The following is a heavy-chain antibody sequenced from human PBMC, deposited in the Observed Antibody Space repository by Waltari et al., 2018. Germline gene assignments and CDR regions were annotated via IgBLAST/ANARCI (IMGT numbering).Heavy chain of an antibody. D-gene: IGHD2-15*01. CDR1: GFTFARDW. J-gene: IGHJ6*02. V-gene: IGHV3-7*03. CDR2: IKEDGSKK. Sequence: EVLLVESGGGLVQPGESLRLSCAASGFTFARDWLAWVRQAPGKGLEWVATIKEDGSKKFYVGSLTGRFTISRDNANNSLYLHMDTLRVEDTAVYYCVRMMGAAGWGGLDVWGQGTTVTASS. CDR3: VRMMGAAGWGGLDV.